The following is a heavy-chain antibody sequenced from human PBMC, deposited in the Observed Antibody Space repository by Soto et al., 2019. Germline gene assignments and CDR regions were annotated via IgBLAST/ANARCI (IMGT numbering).Heavy chain of an antibody. CDR3: AKSGSSMVRGVIDY. CDR1: GYTFTSYY. J-gene: IGHJ4*02. Sequence: XSVKVSCKASGYTFTSYYIHWVRQAPGQGLEWMGIINPSGGSTSYAQKFQGRVTMTRDTSTSTVYMELSSLRSEDTAVYYYAKSGSSMVRGVIDYWGQGTLVTVSS. CDR2: INPSGGST. D-gene: IGHD3-10*01. V-gene: IGHV1-46*01.